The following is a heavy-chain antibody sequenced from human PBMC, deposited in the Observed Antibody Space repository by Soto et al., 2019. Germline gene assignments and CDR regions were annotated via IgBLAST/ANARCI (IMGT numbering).Heavy chain of an antibody. CDR3: AIHSTGYEDS. D-gene: IGHD5-12*01. J-gene: IGHJ5*02. CDR2: IHPSDFDT. V-gene: IGHV5-51*01. CDR1: GYNFASYW. Sequence: GESQKISSKGSGYNFASYWIGWVRQMPGKGLEWMGIIHPSDFDTRYSPSFQGQVTISADKSISTAYLQWSSLRASDTAMYYCAIHSTGYEDSWGQGTLVIVSS.